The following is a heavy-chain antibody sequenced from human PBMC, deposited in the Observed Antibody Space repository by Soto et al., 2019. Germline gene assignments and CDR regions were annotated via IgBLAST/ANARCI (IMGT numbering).Heavy chain of an antibody. V-gene: IGHV4-39*01. CDR2: IYYSGRT. J-gene: IGHJ5*02. D-gene: IGHD4-17*01. Sequence: QLQLQESGPGLVKPSETLALTCAVSGDSVTSNHLWGWIRQFPGKGLQWIGSIYYSGRTHYNPSLESRVTISVVTSKNRFSLKLTSVTSADTAVYYCARHVDFADYIRWVDPWGQGTLVTVSS. CDR1: GDSVTSNHL. CDR3: ARHVDFADYIRWVDP.